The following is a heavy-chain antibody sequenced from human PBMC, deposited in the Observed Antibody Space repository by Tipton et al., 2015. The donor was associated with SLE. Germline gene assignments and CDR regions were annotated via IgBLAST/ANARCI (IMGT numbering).Heavy chain of an antibody. Sequence: LRLSCTVSGGSISSYYWSWIRQPPGKGLEWIGYIYTSGSTNYNPSLKSRVTMSVDTSKNQFSLKLSSVTAADTAVYYCAREWYYYDSSGYPDVWGQGTTVTVSS. CDR2: IYTSGST. D-gene: IGHD3-22*01. J-gene: IGHJ6*02. V-gene: IGHV4-4*08. CDR1: GGSISSYY. CDR3: AREWYYYDSSGYPDV.